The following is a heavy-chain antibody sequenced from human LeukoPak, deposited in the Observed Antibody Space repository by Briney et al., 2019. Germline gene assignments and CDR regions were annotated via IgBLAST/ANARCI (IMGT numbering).Heavy chain of an antibody. V-gene: IGHV4-61*02. J-gene: IGHJ4*02. D-gene: IGHD6-19*01. CDR3: ARVAVEYDY. CDR2: IYTSGST. Sequence: SQTLSLTCTVSGGSISSGSYYWSWIRQPAGKGLEWIGRIYTSGSTNYNPSLKSRVTISIDTSKKQFSLKLSSVTAADTAVYYCARVAVEYDYWGQGTLVTVSS. CDR1: GGSISSGSYY.